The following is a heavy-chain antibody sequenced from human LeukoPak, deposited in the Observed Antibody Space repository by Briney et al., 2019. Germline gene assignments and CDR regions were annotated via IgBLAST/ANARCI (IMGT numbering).Heavy chain of an antibody. CDR1: GVSISRFY. CDR2: IYNGVPT. D-gene: IGHD6-13*01. Sequence: PSETLSLICTTSGVSISRFYWSWVRQPPGKGLEWIGNIYNGVPTFFNPSLKSRVTISVDTSRRQFSLELASVTAADTAVYYCVQATRWPGFDYWGQGILVTVSS. V-gene: IGHV4-4*09. J-gene: IGHJ4*02. CDR3: VQATRWPGFDY.